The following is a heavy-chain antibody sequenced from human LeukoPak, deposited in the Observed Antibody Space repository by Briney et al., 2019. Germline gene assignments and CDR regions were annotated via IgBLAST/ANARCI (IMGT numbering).Heavy chain of an antibody. CDR3: ARVNIAARPDYCYYYGMDV. J-gene: IGHJ6*02. V-gene: IGHV3-30-3*01. CDR2: ISYDGSNK. CDR1: GFTFSSYA. D-gene: IGHD6-6*01. Sequence: GGSLRLSCAASGFTFSSYAMHWVRQAPGKGLEWVAVISYDGSNKYYADSVKGRFTISRDNSKNTLYLQMNSLRAEDTAVYYCARVNIAARPDYCYYYGMDVWGQGTTVTVSS.